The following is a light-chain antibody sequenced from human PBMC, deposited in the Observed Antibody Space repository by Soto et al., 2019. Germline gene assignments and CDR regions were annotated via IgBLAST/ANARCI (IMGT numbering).Light chain of an antibody. Sequence: IVMTQSPATLSVSPGERATLSCRASQSVSSNLAWYQQKPGQAPRLLIYGASTRATGIPARFSGSGSGTEFTLTISSLQSEDFAVYSCQQYNNWPAFGQGTKV. J-gene: IGKJ1*01. V-gene: IGKV3-15*01. CDR2: GAS. CDR3: QQYNNWPA. CDR1: QSVSSN.